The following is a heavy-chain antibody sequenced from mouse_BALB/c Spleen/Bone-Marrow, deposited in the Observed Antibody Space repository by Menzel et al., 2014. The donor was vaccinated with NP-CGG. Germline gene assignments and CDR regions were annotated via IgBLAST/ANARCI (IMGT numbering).Heavy chain of an antibody. J-gene: IGHJ2*03. Sequence: EVKLVESGGGLVQPGGSLKLSCAASGFTFSSYGMSWVRQTPDKRLELVATINSNGGCTYYPDSVKGRFTISRDNAKNTLYLQMSSLKSEDTAMYYCARVWYFDYWGQGTSLTVSS. CDR1: GFTFSSYG. CDR2: INSNGGCT. V-gene: IGHV5-6-3*01. CDR3: ARVWYFDY.